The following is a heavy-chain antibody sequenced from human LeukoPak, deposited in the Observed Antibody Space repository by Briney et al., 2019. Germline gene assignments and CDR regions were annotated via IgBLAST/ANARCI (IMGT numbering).Heavy chain of an antibody. D-gene: IGHD6-13*01. CDR2: IIPIFGTA. Sequence: SVKVSCKASGGTFSSYAISWVRQAPGQGLEWMGGIIPIFGTANYAQKFQGRVTITAAESTSTAYMELSSLRSEDTAVYYCASPLHYSRSWFDYWGQGTLVTVSS. CDR3: ASPLHYSRSWFDY. J-gene: IGHJ4*02. CDR1: GGTFSSYA. V-gene: IGHV1-69*13.